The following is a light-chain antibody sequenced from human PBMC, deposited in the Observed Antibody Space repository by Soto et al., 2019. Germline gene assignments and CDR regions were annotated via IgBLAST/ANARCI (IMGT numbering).Light chain of an antibody. CDR1: QSVSSSY. CDR3: QQYGSSPQT. V-gene: IGKV3-20*01. Sequence: EIVLTQSPGTLSLSPGERATLSCRASQSVSSSYLAWYQQKPGQAPRLLIYGASSRATGIPDRFSGSGSGKEFTITISRLEPEDFAVYYCQQYGSSPQTFGQGTRLEIK. CDR2: GAS. J-gene: IGKJ5*01.